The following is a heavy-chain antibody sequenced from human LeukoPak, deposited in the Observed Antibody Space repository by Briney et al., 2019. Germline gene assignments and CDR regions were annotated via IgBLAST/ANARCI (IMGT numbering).Heavy chain of an antibody. J-gene: IGHJ6*02. Sequence: SETLSLTCTVSGGSISSSSYYWGWIRQPPGKGLEWIGSIYYSGSTYYNPSLKSRVTISVDTSKNQYSLKLSSVTAADTAVYYCARGGDYYYGMDVWGQGTTVTVSS. CDR1: GGSISSSSYY. CDR3: ARGGDYYYGMDV. V-gene: IGHV4-39*07. CDR2: IYYSGST.